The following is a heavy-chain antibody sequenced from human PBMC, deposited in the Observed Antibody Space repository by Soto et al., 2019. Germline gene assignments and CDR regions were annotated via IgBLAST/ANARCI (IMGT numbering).Heavy chain of an antibody. CDR2: ISWNSGSI. D-gene: IGHD6-6*01. CDR1: GFTFDDYA. V-gene: IGHV3-9*01. J-gene: IGHJ3*02. Sequence: LRLSCAASGFTFDDYAIHWVPQAPWKGLEWVSGISWNSGSIGYADSVKGRFTISRDNAKNSLYLQMNSLRAEDTALYYCAKDTEYSSSSGAFDIWGQGTMVTVSS. CDR3: AKDTEYSSSSGAFDI.